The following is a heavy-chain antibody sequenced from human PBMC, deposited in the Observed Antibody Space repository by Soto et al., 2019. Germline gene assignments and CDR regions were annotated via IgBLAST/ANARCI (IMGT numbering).Heavy chain of an antibody. V-gene: IGHV3-15*01. CDR2: IKSKTDGGTT. CDR1: GFTFSNAW. D-gene: IGHD2-15*01. Sequence: VQLVESGGGLVKPGGSLRLSCAASGFTFSNAWMSWVRQAPGKGLEWVGRIKSKTDGGTTDYAAPVKGRFTISRDDSKNTLYLQMNSLKTEDTAVYYCTTDPYCSGGSCRGAFDIWGQGTMVTVSS. J-gene: IGHJ3*02. CDR3: TTDPYCSGGSCRGAFDI.